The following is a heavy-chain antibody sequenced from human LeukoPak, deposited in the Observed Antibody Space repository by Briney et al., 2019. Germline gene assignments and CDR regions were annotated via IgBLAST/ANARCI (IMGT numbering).Heavy chain of an antibody. CDR3: ARADRSGWNGGRVYYFDY. V-gene: IGHV3-21*01. CDR1: GFTFSSYS. D-gene: IGHD6-19*01. CDR2: ISSSSSYI. J-gene: IGHJ4*02. Sequence: GGCLRLSCAASGFTFSSYSMNWVRQAPGKGLEWVSSISSSSSYIYYADSVKGRFTISRDNAKNSMYLQMNSLRAEHTAVYYCARADRSGWNGGRVYYFDYWGQETLVTVSS.